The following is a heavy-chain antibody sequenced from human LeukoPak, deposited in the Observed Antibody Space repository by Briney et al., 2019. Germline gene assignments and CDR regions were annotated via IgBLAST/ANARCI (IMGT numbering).Heavy chain of an antibody. V-gene: IGHV1-2*02. J-gene: IGHJ4*02. CDR3: ARVGPGWMATNPPFDY. CDR2: INPNSGGT. Sequence: GASVKASCKASGYTFTGYYMHWVRQAPGQGLEWMGWINPNSGGTNYAQKFQGRVTMTRDTSISTAYMELSRLRSDDTAVYYCARVGPGWMATNPPFDYWGQGTLVTVSS. CDR1: GYTFTGYY. D-gene: IGHD5-24*01.